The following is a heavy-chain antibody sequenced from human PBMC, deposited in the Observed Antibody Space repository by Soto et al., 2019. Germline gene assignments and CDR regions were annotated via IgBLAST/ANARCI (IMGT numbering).Heavy chain of an antibody. CDR1: GGSISSGGSY. V-gene: IGHV4-31*03. J-gene: IGHJ4*02. D-gene: IGHD3-10*01. CDR2: IYHSGST. CDR3: ARFIIPGFYFDF. Sequence: SETLSLTCTVSGGSISSGGSYWSWIRQHPGKGLEWIGYIYHSGSTYYNPSLESRFTMSVDTSKNQFSLKLSSVTAADTAVYYCARFIIPGFYFDFWGQGALVTVSS.